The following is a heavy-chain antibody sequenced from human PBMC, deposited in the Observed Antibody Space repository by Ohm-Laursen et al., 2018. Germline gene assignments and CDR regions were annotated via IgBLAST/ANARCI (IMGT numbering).Heavy chain of an antibody. J-gene: IGHJ4*02. CDR1: GGSISTYP. D-gene: IGHD3-10*01. Sequence: SDTLSLTCTVSGGSISTYPWSWIRQPPGKGLEWIGYIYYSGSTNYNPSLKSRVTISVDTSKNQFSLKLSSVTAADTAVYYCARVGDYYGSGGNFDYWGQGTLVTVSS. V-gene: IGHV4-59*07. CDR2: IYYSGST. CDR3: ARVGDYYGSGGNFDY.